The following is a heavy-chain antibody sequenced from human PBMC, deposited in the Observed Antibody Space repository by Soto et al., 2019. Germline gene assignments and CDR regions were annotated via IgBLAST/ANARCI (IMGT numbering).Heavy chain of an antibody. Sequence: GASVKVSCKASGGTFSSYAIRWVRQAPGQGLEWMGGIIPIFGTANYAQKFQGRVTITADKSTSTAYMELSSLRSADTAVYYCASGCGDCYDAFDIWGQETMVTVSS. CDR3: ASGCGDCYDAFDI. D-gene: IGHD2-21*02. J-gene: IGHJ3*02. CDR2: IIPIFGTA. V-gene: IGHV1-69*06. CDR1: GGTFSSYA.